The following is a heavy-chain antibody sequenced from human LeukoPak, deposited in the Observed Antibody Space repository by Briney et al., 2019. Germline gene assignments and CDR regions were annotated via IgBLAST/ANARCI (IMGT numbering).Heavy chain of an antibody. V-gene: IGHV3-23*01. J-gene: IGHJ4*02. CDR1: GFTFTSYS. Sequence: PGGSLRLSCAASGFTFTSYSMIRVRQAPGKGLEWVSTSGTNTYYADSVKGRFTISRDNSKNTLFLQMNSLRAEDTAVYHCARDKWLDYWGQGTLVTVSS. CDR3: ARDKWLDY. CDR2: SGTNT. D-gene: IGHD5-24*01.